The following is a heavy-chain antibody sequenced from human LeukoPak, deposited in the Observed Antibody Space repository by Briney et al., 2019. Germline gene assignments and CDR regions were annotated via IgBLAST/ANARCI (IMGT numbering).Heavy chain of an antibody. J-gene: IGHJ4*02. Sequence: GGSLRLSCAASGFTFCYHIMNWVRQLPGKRLEWVAYVSGSGSTVYYADSVKGRFTVSRDNGKSSLYLQMNSLRVEDTALYYCVRQFASWGQGTLVTVSS. CDR2: VSGSGSTV. CDR3: VRQFAS. V-gene: IGHV3-48*01. CDR1: GFTFCYHI.